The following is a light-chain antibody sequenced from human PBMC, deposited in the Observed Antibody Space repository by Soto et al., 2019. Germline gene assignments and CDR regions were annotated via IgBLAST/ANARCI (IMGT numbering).Light chain of an antibody. CDR1: QRIRSY. V-gene: IGKV1-9*01. CDR3: QGLDSMPSA. J-gene: IGKJ5*01. Sequence: SGSERVWVAITGGSCQRIRSYLAWYQQKPGEAPKLLLSIASILQSGVPSRFSGSGSGTDFVLTIGGLQPEVSATYDCQGLDSMPSAVGEGTRLEIK. CDR2: IAS.